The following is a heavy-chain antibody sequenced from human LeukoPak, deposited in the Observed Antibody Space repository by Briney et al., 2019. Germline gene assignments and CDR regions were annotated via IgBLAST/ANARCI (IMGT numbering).Heavy chain of an antibody. Sequence: ASVKVSCKASGYTFTDYYMHWVRQAPAQGLDWMGIINPSRGSTTYAQKFQGRVTTTRDTSTSKVYMELSSLRSEDTAMYYCARSYYYGSGSRAFIDYWGQGTLVTVSS. CDR2: INPSRGST. V-gene: IGHV1-46*01. J-gene: IGHJ4*02. D-gene: IGHD3-10*01. CDR1: GYTFTDYY. CDR3: ARSYYYGSGSRAFIDY.